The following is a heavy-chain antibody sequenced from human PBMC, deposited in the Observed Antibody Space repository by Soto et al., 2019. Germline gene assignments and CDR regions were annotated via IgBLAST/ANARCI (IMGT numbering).Heavy chain of an antibody. CDR3: ARGEGIAAAGNVVPYGMDG. J-gene: IGHJ6*02. CDR2: INPSGGST. Sequence: GASVKVSCKASGYTFTGYYMHWVRQAPGQGLEWMGIINPSGGSTSYAQKFQGRVTMTRDTSTSTVYMELSSLRSEDTAVYYCARGEGIAAAGNVVPYGMDGWGQGTTVTVSS. D-gene: IGHD6-13*01. V-gene: IGHV1-46*01. CDR1: GYTFTGYY.